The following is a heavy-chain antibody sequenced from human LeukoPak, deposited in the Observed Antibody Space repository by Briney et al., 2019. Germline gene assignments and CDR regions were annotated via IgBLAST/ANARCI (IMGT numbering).Heavy chain of an antibody. CDR2: IYYSGST. D-gene: IGHD3-22*01. V-gene: IGHV4-59*12. CDR1: GGSISSYY. J-gene: IGHJ3*01. CDR3: AKSTYYYDTFVNAFDL. Sequence: SETLSLTCTVSGGSISSYYWSWIRQPPGKGLEWIGYIYYSGSTNYNPPLKSRVTISVDTSKNQFSLKLSSVTAADTAVYYCAKSTYYYDTFVNAFDLWGQGTVVTVSS.